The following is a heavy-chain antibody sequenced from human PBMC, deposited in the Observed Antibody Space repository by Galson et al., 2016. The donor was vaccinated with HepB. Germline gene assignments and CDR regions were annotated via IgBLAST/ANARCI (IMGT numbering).Heavy chain of an antibody. D-gene: IGHD3-10*01. J-gene: IGHJ4*02. V-gene: IGHV4-31*03. Sequence: TLSLTCTVSGGSISSGGYYWSWIRQHPGKGLEWIGYIYYSGSTYYNPSPKSRVTISVDTSKNQFSLKLSSVTAADTAVYYCARDYYGSGSYYSPLGYWGQGTLVTVSS. CDR3: ARDYYGSGSYYSPLGY. CDR2: IYYSGST. CDR1: GGSISSGGYY.